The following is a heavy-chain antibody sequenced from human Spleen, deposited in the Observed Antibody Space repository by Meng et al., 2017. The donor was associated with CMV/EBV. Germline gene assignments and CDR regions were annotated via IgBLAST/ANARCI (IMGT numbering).Heavy chain of an antibody. J-gene: IGHJ4*02. CDR3: ARGRSGSYYDY. CDR2: IYYSGST. CDR1: GGSISSGDYY. Sequence: HVRLEEVGPGLGKPSQTLSPTFTVSGGSISSGDYYWSWIRQPPGKGLEWIGYIYYSGSTYYNPSLKSRVTISVDTSKNQFSLKLSSVTAADTAVYFCARGRSGSYYDYWGQGTLVTVSS. V-gene: IGHV4-30-4*08. D-gene: IGHD1-26*01.